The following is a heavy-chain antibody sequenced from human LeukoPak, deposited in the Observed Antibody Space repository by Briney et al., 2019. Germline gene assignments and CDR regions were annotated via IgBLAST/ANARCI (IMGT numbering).Heavy chain of an antibody. CDR2: ISSSGSTI. D-gene: IGHD6-13*01. Sequence: GGSLRLSCAASGFTFSSYEMNWVRQAPGKGLEWVSYISSSGSTIYYADSMKGRFTISRDNAKNSLFLQMNSLRAGDTAVYYCARVEEAAAFNPWGQGTLVTVSS. V-gene: IGHV3-48*03. CDR1: GFTFSSYE. CDR3: ARVEEAAAFNP. J-gene: IGHJ5*02.